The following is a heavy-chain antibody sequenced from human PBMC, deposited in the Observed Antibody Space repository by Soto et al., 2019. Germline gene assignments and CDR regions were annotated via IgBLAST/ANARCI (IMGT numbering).Heavy chain of an antibody. D-gene: IGHD3-10*01. Sequence: QVQLQQSGPGLVKPSQTLSLTCAISGDSVSSNSAAWNWIRQSPSLGLEWLGRTYYNSIWYSDYALFVKSRLTINPDTSKNQVTLQLNSVTPEDTAVYYCARNNYGSGSYYSSFDDWGQGILVTVSS. CDR3: ARNNYGSGSYYSSFDD. V-gene: IGHV6-1*01. J-gene: IGHJ4*02. CDR1: GDSVSSNSAA. CDR2: TYYNSIWYS.